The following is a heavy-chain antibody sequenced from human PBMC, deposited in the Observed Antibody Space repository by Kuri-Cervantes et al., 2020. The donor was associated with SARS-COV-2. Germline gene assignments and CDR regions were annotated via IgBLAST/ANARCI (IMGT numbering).Heavy chain of an antibody. V-gene: IGHV3-33*08. D-gene: IGHD5-18*01. J-gene: IGHJ6*02. CDR2: IWYDGSNK. CDR1: GFTLTYRW. Sequence: GGSLRLSCEASGFTLTYRWMAWFRQAPGKGPEWVAVIWYDGSNKYYADSVKGRFTISRDNSKNTLYLQMNSLRAEDTAVYYCAREGIQLWEGIYYYYYGMDVWGQGTTVTVSS. CDR3: AREGIQLWEGIYYYYYGMDV.